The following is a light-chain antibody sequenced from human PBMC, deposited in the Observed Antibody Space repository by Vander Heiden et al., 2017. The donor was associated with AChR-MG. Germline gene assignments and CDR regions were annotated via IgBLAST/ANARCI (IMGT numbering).Light chain of an antibody. J-gene: IGKJ4*01. CDR1: QSVSSY. CDR3: QQRMNGPPSLT. Sequence: EIVLTQSPATLSLSSGERATLSCRASQSVSSYLAWYKQKPGQAPRLLIYDASNRATGIKARFSGSGYGTDFNLTISSREPEDFAVYYCQQRMNGPPSLTFGGGTKVEIK. V-gene: IGKV3-11*01. CDR2: DAS.